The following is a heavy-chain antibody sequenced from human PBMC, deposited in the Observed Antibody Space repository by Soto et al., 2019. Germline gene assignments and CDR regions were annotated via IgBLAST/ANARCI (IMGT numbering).Heavy chain of an antibody. CDR3: ARASMTTIPMDV. J-gene: IGHJ6*02. V-gene: IGHV4-59*01. CDR2: VYYTGTT. D-gene: IGHD4-17*01. CDR1: AGSLNTYY. Sequence: SETLSLTCNVSAGSLNTYYWTWMRKPPGKGLEWIGYVYYTGTTNYEPSLKTRVTISVDTSKNQFSLKLTSVTAADTAMYYCARASMTTIPMDVWGRGTMVTVSS.